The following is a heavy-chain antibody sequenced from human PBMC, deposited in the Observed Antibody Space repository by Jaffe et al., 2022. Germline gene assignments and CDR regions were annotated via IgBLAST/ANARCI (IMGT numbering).Heavy chain of an antibody. CDR1: GFTFSSYS. CDR3: ARGRYDDYGDYYYYYMDV. J-gene: IGHJ6*03. Sequence: EVQLVESGGGLVKPGGSLRLSCAASGFTFSSYSMNWVRQAPGKGLEWVSSISSSSSYIYYADSVKGRFTISRDNAKNSLYLQMNSLRAEDTAVYYCARGRYDDYGDYYYYYMDVWGKGTTVTVSS. CDR2: ISSSSSYI. V-gene: IGHV3-21*01. D-gene: IGHD4-17*01.